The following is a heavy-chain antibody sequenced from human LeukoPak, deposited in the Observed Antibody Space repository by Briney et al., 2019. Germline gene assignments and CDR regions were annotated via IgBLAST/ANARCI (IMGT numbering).Heavy chain of an antibody. Sequence: GGSLRLSCAACGFTFSNYWMMWVRQAPGKGLEGVGNIKDDGSAKYYVNSVNGRFTISRDNSKNTQYLQMNSLRAEDTAVYNCAKDRGATIRVDYWGQGTLVTVSS. V-gene: IGHV3-7*05. CDR1: GFTFSNYW. D-gene: IGHD5-24*01. CDR2: IKDDGSAK. J-gene: IGHJ4*02. CDR3: AKDRGATIRVDY.